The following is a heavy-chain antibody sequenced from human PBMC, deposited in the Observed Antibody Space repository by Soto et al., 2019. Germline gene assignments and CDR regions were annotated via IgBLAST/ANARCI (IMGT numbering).Heavy chain of an antibody. CDR1: GDTFTTNS. V-gene: IGHV1-69*06. CDR2: IIPVVGKT. CDR3: ARGLLYATTYFEY. Sequence: QVQLVQSWAEVKKPGSSVKVSCKASGDTFTTNSLNWVRQAPGQGLEWMGGIIPVVGKTKYAQKYQDRVTITGDKSTNTAYMELSSLRSDDPAVYYCARGLLYATTYFEYWGQGTPVTVSS. J-gene: IGHJ4*02. D-gene: IGHD2-8*01.